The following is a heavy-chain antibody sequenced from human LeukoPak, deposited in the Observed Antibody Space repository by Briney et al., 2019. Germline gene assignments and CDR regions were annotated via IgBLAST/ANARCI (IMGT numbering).Heavy chain of an antibody. CDR1: GFTFSSYG. D-gene: IGHD4-17*01. CDR3: AKDATVTTGYYYYYYYMDV. J-gene: IGHJ6*03. Sequence: GGTLRLSCAASGFTFSSYGMSWVRQVPGKGLEWVSAISGSGGSTYYADSVKGRFTISRDNSKNTLYLQMNSLRAEDTAVYYCAKDATVTTGYYYYYYYMDVWGKGTTVTISS. V-gene: IGHV3-23*01. CDR2: ISGSGGST.